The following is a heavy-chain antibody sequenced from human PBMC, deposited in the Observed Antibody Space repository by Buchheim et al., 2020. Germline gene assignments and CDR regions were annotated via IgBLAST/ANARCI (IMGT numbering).Heavy chain of an antibody. CDR1: GFTFSSYW. CDR2: IKQDGSET. Sequence: EVQVVESGGGLVQRGGSLRLSCAASGFTFSSYWMSWVRQAPGKGLEWVANIKQDGSETYYVDSVKGRFTISRDNAKNSLYLQMNSLRAEDTAVYYCARDSWAGARYYYYGMDVWGQGTT. CDR3: ARDSWAGARYYYYGMDV. J-gene: IGHJ6*02. V-gene: IGHV3-7*01. D-gene: IGHD4/OR15-4a*01.